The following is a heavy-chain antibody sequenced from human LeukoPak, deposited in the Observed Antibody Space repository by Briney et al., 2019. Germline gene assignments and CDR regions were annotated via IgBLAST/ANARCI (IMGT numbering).Heavy chain of an antibody. CDR3: ARVPEGDILTGYFDY. CDR1: GGTFSSYA. V-gene: IGHV1-69*13. J-gene: IGHJ4*02. D-gene: IGHD3-9*01. Sequence: SVKVPCKASGGTFSSYAISWVRQAPGQGLEWMGGIIPIFGTANYAQKFQGRVTITADESTSTAYMELSSLRSEDTAVYYCARVPEGDILTGYFDYWGQGTLVTVSS. CDR2: IIPIFGTA.